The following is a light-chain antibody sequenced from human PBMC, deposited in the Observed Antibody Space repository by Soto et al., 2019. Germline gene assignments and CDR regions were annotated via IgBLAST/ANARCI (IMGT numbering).Light chain of an antibody. J-gene: IGLJ3*02. CDR3: AAWDDSLNAWV. CDR2: GNN. V-gene: IGLV1-40*01. Sequence: QAVLTQPPSVSGAPGQTITISCTGSSSNIGAGYDVHWYQQLPGRAPKLLIYGNNNRPSGVPDRFSGSKSGTSVSLAITGLRGEDEADYYCAAWDDSLNAWVFGGGTKLTVL. CDR1: SSNIGAGYD.